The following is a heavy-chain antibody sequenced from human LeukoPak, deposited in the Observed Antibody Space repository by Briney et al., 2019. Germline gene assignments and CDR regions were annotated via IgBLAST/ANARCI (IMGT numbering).Heavy chain of an antibody. V-gene: IGHV3-48*01. CDR2: ISSSSSTI. J-gene: IGHJ6*03. CDR1: GFTFSSYS. D-gene: IGHD3-10*01. CDR3: AKSYYYGSGSYQYYYMDV. Sequence: GGSLRLSCAASGFTFSSYSMNWVRQAPGKGLEWVSYISSSSSTIYYADSVKGRFTISRDNSKNTLYLQMNSLRAEDTAVYYCAKSYYYGSGSYQYYYMDVWGKGTTVTISS.